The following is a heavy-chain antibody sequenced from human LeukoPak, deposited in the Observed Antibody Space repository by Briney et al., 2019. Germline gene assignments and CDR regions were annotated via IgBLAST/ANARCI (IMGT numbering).Heavy chain of an antibody. CDR1: GFNFRSYW. Sequence: GGSLRLSCAASGFNFRSYWMSWVRQAPGKGLEWVGRIKSKTDGGTTDYAAPVKGRFTISRDDSKNTLYLQMNSLKTEGTAVYYCTTEGQRLSSGWYRVFGSYYYYGMDVWGQGTTVTVSS. V-gene: IGHV3-15*01. CDR3: TTEGQRLSSGWYRVFGSYYYYGMDV. CDR2: IKSKTDGGTT. D-gene: IGHD6-19*01. J-gene: IGHJ6*02.